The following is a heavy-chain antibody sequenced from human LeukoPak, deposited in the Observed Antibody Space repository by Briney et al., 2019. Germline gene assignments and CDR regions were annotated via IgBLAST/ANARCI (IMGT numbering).Heavy chain of an antibody. D-gene: IGHD3-10*01. Sequence: GGSLRLSCAVSGFTFSTNPMSWVRQAPGKGLEWVSAVSGSGGSTYYADSVKGRFTISRDNSKNTLYLQMNSLRAEDTAVYYCARERITMVRGVLDDAFDIWGQGTMVTVSS. CDR2: VSGSGGST. V-gene: IGHV3-23*01. CDR1: GFTFSTNP. CDR3: ARERITMVRGVLDDAFDI. J-gene: IGHJ3*02.